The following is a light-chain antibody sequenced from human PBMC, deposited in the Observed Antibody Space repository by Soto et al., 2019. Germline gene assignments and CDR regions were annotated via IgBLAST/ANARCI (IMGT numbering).Light chain of an antibody. CDR2: RGT. V-gene: IGLV2-23*01. CDR1: SSDVGSYNL. CDR3: CSYAGISTYYV. J-gene: IGLJ1*01. Sequence: QSVLTQPASVSGSPGQSITISCTGTSSDVGSYNLVSWYQQHPGEAPKLMIYRGTKRPSGVSNRFSGSKSGNTASLTISGLQAEDEADYHCCSYAGISTYYVFGTGTKLTVL.